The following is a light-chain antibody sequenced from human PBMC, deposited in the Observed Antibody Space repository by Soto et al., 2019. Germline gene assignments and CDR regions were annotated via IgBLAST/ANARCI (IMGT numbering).Light chain of an antibody. CDR2: DAS. CDR3: QQYNNWPPWT. CDR1: QSVSNK. V-gene: IGKV3-15*01. Sequence: ILMTQSPATLSVSPGERATLSCRASQSVSNKLAWYQQKPGQAPRLIIYDASTRATGIPARFSGSGSGTEFTLTISGLQSEDFAVYYCQQYNNWPPWTFGQGTKVEIK. J-gene: IGKJ1*01.